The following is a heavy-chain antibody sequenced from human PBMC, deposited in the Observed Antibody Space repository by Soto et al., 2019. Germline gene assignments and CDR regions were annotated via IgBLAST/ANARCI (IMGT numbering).Heavy chain of an antibody. Sequence: PSETLSLTCTVAGGSISSGGYYWSWIRQHPGKGLEWIGYIYYSGSTYYNPSLKSRVTISVDTSKNQFSLKLRSVTAADTAVYYCVRVRARLREFWSGYRHFDYWGQGTRVTVSS. V-gene: IGHV4-31*03. CDR2: IYYSGST. CDR1: GGSISSGGYY. D-gene: IGHD3-3*01. CDR3: VRVRARLREFWSGYRHFDY. J-gene: IGHJ4*02.